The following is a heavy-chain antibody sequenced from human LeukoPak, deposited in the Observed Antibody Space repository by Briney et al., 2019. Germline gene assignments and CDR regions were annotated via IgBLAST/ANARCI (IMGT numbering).Heavy chain of an antibody. CDR1: GFTFGDYA. J-gene: IGHJ3*02. Sequence: PGRSLRLSCTASGFTFGDYAMSWFRQAPGKGLEWVSGISWNSGSIGYADSVKGRFTISRDNAKNSLYLQMNSLRAEDTALYYCARFRLDAFDIWGQGTMVTVSS. CDR3: ARFRLDAFDI. CDR2: ISWNSGSI. V-gene: IGHV3-9*01.